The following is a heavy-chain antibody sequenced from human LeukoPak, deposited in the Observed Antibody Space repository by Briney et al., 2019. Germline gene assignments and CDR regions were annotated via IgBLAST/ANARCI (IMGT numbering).Heavy chain of an antibody. D-gene: IGHD3-3*01. J-gene: IGHJ4*02. V-gene: IGHV4-4*07. CDR1: GGSISSYY. CDR2: IYTSGST. Sequence: SETLSLTCTVSGGSISSYYWSWIRQPAGKGLEWIGRIYTSGSTNYNPSLKSRVTMSVDTSKNQSSLKLSSVTAADTAVYYCAREGPLTISGVVPSNYFDYWGQGTLVTVSS. CDR3: AREGPLTISGVVPSNYFDY.